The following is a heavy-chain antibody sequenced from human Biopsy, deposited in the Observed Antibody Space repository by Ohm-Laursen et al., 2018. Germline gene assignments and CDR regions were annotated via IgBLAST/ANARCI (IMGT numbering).Heavy chain of an antibody. CDR3: ARDYDTSGYYYVS. D-gene: IGHD3-22*01. CDR1: GSSISNNNYY. Sequence: SDTLSLTCTVSGSSISNNNYYWGWIRQPPGKGLEWIGSIFYRGSTHYKPSLKSRVNISVDTSKNQFSLKLNSVTAADTAVYYCARDYDTSGYYYVSWGQGTLVTVSS. J-gene: IGHJ5*02. V-gene: IGHV4-39*01. CDR2: IFYRGST.